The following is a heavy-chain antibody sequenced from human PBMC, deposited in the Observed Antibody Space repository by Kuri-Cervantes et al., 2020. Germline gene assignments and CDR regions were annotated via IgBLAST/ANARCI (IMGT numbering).Heavy chain of an antibody. CDR3: ATDLITMVRGEVGYFDL. V-gene: IGHV1-69*06. J-gene: IGHJ2*01. CDR2: IIPIFGTA. Sequence: SVKVSCKASVGTFSSYAISWVRQAPGQGLEWMGGIIPIFGTANYAQKFQGRVTMTEDTSTDTAYMELSSLRSEDTAVYYCATDLITMVRGEVGYFDLWGRGTLVTVSS. D-gene: IGHD3-10*01. CDR1: VGTFSSYA.